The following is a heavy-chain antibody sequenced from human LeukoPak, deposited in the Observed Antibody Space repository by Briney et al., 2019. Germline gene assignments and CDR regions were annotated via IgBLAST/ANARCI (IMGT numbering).Heavy chain of an antibody. CDR3: ERIGRRLQNDY. CDR2: IYYSGST. CDR1: GGSISSYY. D-gene: IGHD2-15*01. Sequence: PSETLSLTCTVSGGSISSYYWSWIRQPPGKGLELIGYIYYSGSTNYNPSLKSRRTISVDTSKNQFSLKLSSVTAADTAVYYCERIGRRLQNDYWGQGTLVTVSS. V-gene: IGHV4-59*01. J-gene: IGHJ4*02.